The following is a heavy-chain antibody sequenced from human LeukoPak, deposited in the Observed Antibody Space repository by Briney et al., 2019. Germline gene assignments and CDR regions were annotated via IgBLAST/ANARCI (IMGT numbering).Heavy chain of an antibody. CDR2: INGYGSST. CDR1: GFTFISYW. J-gene: IGHJ4*02. V-gene: IGHV3-74*01. D-gene: IGHD5-18*01. Sequence: QPGGSLRLSCAASGFTFISYWMHWVRQAPGKGLVWVSRINGYGSSTDFADSVKGRCTISRDNAKNTLYLQMNSLRAEDTAVYYCARDAPGNTALDYWGQGTLVTVSS. CDR3: ARDAPGNTALDY.